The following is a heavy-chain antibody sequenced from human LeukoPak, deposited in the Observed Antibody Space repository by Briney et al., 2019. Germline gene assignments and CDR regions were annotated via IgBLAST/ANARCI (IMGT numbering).Heavy chain of an antibody. D-gene: IGHD3-10*01. J-gene: IGHJ4*02. CDR3: AREVHYYGSGSYFPIDY. V-gene: IGHV3-20*04. Sequence: GGSLRLSCAASGFTFDDYGMSWVRQAPGKGLEWVSGINWNGGSTGYADSVKGRFTISRDNAKNSLYLQMNSLRAEDTALYYCAREVHYYGSGSYFPIDYWGQGTLVTVCS. CDR2: INWNGGST. CDR1: GFTFDDYG.